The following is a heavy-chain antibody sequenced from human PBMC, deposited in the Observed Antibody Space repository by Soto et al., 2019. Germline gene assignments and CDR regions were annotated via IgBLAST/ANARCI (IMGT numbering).Heavy chain of an antibody. CDR3: AREGPAPYYYYGMDV. CDR2: ISGYNGNT. CDR1: GYSFTTYG. J-gene: IGHJ6*02. Sequence: QVQLVQSRGEVKKPGASVKVSCKTSGYSFTTYGISWVRQAPGQGLEWMGWISGYNGNTKNAQKRPGRVTMTTDTSTSTAYMELRSLRSDDTAVYYCAREGPAPYYYYGMDVWGQGSTVTVSS. V-gene: IGHV1-18*01.